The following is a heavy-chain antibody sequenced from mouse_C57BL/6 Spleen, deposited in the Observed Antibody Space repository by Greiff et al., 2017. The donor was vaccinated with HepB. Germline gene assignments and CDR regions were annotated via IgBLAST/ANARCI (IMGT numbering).Heavy chain of an antibody. Sequence: VQLKESGPELVKPGASVKMSCKASGYTFTDYNMHWVKQSHGKSLEWIGYINPNNGGTSYNQKFKGKATLTVNKSSSTAYMELRSLTSEDSAVYYCARSSPLYYGSSPFAYWGQGTLVTVSA. CDR2: INPNNGGT. V-gene: IGHV1-22*01. CDR1: GYTFTDYN. J-gene: IGHJ3*01. D-gene: IGHD1-1*01. CDR3: ARSSPLYYGSSPFAY.